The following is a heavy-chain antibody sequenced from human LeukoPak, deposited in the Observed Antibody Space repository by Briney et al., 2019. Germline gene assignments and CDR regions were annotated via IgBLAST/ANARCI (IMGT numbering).Heavy chain of an antibody. CDR3: ARAKAYYDFWSGYSYYYYGMDV. Sequence: PSETLSLTCAVYGGSFSGYYWSWIRQPPGKGLEWIGEINHSGSTNYNPSLKSRVTISVDTSKNQFSLKLSSVTAADTAVYYCARAKAYYDFWSGYSYYYYGMDVWGQGTTVTVSS. V-gene: IGHV4-34*01. CDR1: GGSFSGYY. CDR2: INHSGST. D-gene: IGHD3-3*01. J-gene: IGHJ6*02.